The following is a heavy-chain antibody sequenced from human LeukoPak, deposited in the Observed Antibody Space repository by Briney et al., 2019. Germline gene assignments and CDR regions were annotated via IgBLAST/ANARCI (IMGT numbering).Heavy chain of an antibody. J-gene: IGHJ6*03. D-gene: IGHD1-26*01. Sequence: KPSETLSLTCIVSGSSISSGYYWGWIRQPPGKGLEWIGSSYHSGTTYYNPSLKSRVTISVDTSKNQFSLKLSSVTAADTAVYYCARDRVGATESYYYYYMDVWGKGTTVTVSS. V-gene: IGHV4-38-2*02. CDR3: ARDRVGATESYYYYYMDV. CDR2: SYHSGTT. CDR1: GSSISSGYY.